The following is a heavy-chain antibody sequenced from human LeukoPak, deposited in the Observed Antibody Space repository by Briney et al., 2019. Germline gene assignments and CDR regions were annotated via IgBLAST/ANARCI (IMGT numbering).Heavy chain of an antibody. J-gene: IGHJ4*02. CDR1: GCTFSNYW. Sequence: GGSLRLSCAASGCTFSNYWLHWVRQAPGKRLLLVSRISPDGSGTNYADSVKGRFTISSDNAKNTLYLQMNSLRAEDAAVYYCAQVGATGYWGRGTLVTVSS. V-gene: IGHV3-74*01. D-gene: IGHD1-26*01. CDR3: AQVGATGY. CDR2: ISPDGSGT.